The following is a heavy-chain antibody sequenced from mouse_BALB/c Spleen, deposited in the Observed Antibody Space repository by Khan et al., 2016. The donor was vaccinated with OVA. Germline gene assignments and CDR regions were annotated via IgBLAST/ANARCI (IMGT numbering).Heavy chain of an antibody. V-gene: IGHV1-5*01. J-gene: IGHJ2*01. CDR2: FYPGISDT. D-gene: IGHD1-1*01. CDR3: TRSYYSYYIDY. CDR1: GYSFTSYW. Sequence: EVQLLESGTVLARPGASVKMSCKASGYSFTSYWMHWVKQSPGLGLEWIGAFYPGISDTRYNQKFKGKVKLSAVTSANTAYMELSSLTNEDSAIYYYTRSYYSYYIDYWGQGTLLTVSS.